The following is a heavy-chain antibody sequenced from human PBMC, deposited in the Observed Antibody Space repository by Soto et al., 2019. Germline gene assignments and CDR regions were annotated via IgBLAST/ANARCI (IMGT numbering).Heavy chain of an antibody. CDR3: ATKAESYGFDI. Sequence: SVNVSCKASGGTFSNYAINWVRQAPGQGLEWMGGFIPIFDASTYAQNFRGRVTITAEESTTTAYMELSDLRSEDTAMYYCATKAESYGFDIWGQGKLVNVSS. CDR1: GGTFSNYA. J-gene: IGHJ3*02. D-gene: IGHD3-10*01. V-gene: IGHV1-69*13. CDR2: FIPIFDAS.